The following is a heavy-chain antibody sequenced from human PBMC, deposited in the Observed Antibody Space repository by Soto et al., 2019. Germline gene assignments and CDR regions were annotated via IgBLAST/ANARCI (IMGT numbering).Heavy chain of an antibody. Sequence: GGSLRLSCAASGFTFSSYAMSWVRQAPGKGLEWVSAISGSGGSTYYADSVKGRFTISRDNSKNTPYLQMNSLRAEDTAVYYCAKGNDFWSGYYYLGQGTLVTVSS. CDR3: AKGNDFWSGYYY. V-gene: IGHV3-23*01. D-gene: IGHD3-3*01. J-gene: IGHJ4*02. CDR2: ISGSGGST. CDR1: GFTFSSYA.